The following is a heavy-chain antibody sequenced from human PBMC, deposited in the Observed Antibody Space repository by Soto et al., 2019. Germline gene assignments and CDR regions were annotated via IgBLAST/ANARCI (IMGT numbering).Heavy chain of an antibody. CDR2: FDPEDGET. D-gene: IGHD2-2*01. V-gene: IGHV1-24*01. Sequence: ASVKVSCKVSGYTLTELSMHWVRQAPGKGLEWMGGFDPEDGETIYAQKFQGRVTMTEDTSTDTAYMELSSLRSEDTAVYYCAAMLNYYYYMDVWGKGTTVTVS. CDR3: AAMLNYYYYMDV. CDR1: GYTLTELS. J-gene: IGHJ6*03.